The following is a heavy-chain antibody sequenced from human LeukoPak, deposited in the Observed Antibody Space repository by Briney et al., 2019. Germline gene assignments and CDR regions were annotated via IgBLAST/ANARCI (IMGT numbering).Heavy chain of an antibody. CDR2: IKQYGSEK. CDR1: GFRFSNYW. D-gene: IGHD6-13*01. J-gene: IGHJ4*02. Sequence: GESLRLSCEASGFRFSNYWMSWVRQAPAKGLEWVATIKQYGSEKYYVDSVRGRFTISRDNAKKSLFLQMGSLRGEDTAVYYCARAAEISALDNWGQGTMVTVSS. V-gene: IGHV3-7*05. CDR3: ARAAEISALDN.